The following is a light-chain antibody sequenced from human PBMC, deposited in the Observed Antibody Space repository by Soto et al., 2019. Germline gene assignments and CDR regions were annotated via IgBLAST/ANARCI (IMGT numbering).Light chain of an antibody. CDR2: SNN. CDR1: SSNIGSNT. J-gene: IGLJ2*01. V-gene: IGLV1-44*01. CDR3: AAWDDSLNGL. Sequence: QSVLTQPPSVSGTPGQRVTISCSGSSSNIGSNTVNWYQQVPGTAPKLLIYSNNQRPSGVPDRFSGSKSGTSASLAISGLQSEDEADYYCAAWDDSLNGLFGGGTKLTVL.